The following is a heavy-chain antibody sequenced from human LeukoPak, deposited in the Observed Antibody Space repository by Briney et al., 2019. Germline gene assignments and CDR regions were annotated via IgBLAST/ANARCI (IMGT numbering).Heavy chain of an antibody. CDR2: IYYSGST. J-gene: IGHJ4*02. D-gene: IGHD6-6*01. Sequence: PSETLSLTCTVSGGSISSYYWSWIRQPPGKGLEWIGYIYYSGSTNYNPSLKSRVTISVDTSKNQFSLKLSSVTAADRAVYYCARQSGYSDSSGYAQWGQGTLVTVSS. CDR3: ARQSGYSDSSGYAQ. CDR1: GGSISSYY. V-gene: IGHV4-59*08.